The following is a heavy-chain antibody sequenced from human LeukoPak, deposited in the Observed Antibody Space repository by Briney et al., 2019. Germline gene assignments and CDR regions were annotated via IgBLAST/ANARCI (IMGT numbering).Heavy chain of an antibody. J-gene: IGHJ3*02. V-gene: IGHV4-4*07. CDR2: VYSGGTT. D-gene: IGHD2-8*02. CDR1: GGSITTSY. CDR3: ATKHLWSDGFDI. Sequence: SETLSLTCSVSGGSITTSYWSWIRQPAGKGLEWIGRVYSGGTTTYNPSLKSRVTMSFDTSNNQFSLKVASVTAADTAVYYCATKHLWSDGFDIWGQGTVVTVSS.